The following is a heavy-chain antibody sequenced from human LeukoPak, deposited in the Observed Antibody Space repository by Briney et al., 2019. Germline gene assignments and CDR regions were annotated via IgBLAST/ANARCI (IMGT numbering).Heavy chain of an antibody. V-gene: IGHV4-4*02. CDR2: IYHSGST. CDR1: GGSVSSSNC. Sequence: SEPLSLTCAVSGGSVSSSNCWSWVRQPPGKGLEWIGEIYHSGSTHYNPSLKSRVTISVDKSKNQLSLNLRSVTAADTAVYYCARRLRYCSDTRCADWFDPWGQGTLVTESS. D-gene: IGHD2-2*01. CDR3: ARRLRYCSDTRCADWFDP. J-gene: IGHJ5*02.